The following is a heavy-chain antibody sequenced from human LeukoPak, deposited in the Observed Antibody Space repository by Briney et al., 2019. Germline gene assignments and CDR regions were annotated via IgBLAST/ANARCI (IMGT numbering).Heavy chain of an antibody. CDR3: ASSGHSSSWYGDFDY. CDR1: GGSISSYY. Sequence: SETLSLTCTVSGGSISSYYWSWIRQPPGKGLEWTGYIYYSGSTNYNPSLKSRVTISVDTSKNQFSLKLSSVTAADTAVYYCASSGHSSSWYGDFDYWGQGTLVTVSS. CDR2: IYYSGST. J-gene: IGHJ4*02. D-gene: IGHD6-13*01. V-gene: IGHV4-59*01.